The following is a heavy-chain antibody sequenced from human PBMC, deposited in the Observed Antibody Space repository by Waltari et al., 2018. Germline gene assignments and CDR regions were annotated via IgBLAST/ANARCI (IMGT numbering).Heavy chain of an antibody. CDR3: ARGHYDSSGYYLSYYYGLDV. Sequence: VQLVESGGDLVQPGGSLRLSCAGSGFTFTTYWMHWVRQVPGKGLVWVSRINPHGTSTNYADSVKGRFTISRDNAKNTLYLQMNSLRAEDTAVYYCARGHYDSSGYYLSYYYGLDVWGQGTTVTVSS. CDR2: INPHGTST. CDR1: GFTFTTYW. D-gene: IGHD3-22*01. V-gene: IGHV3-74*02. J-gene: IGHJ6*02.